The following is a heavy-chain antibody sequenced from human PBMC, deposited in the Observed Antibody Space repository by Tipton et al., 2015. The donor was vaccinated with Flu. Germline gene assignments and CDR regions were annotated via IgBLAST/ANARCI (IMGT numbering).Heavy chain of an antibody. CDR1: GFTFSRYA. Sequence: GSLRLSCAASGFTFSRYAMSWVRQAPGKRPEWISAISGGGGGTYYADSVKGRFTISRDNSKNTLYLRMNSLRAEDTAIYYCAKVIPEKVAGLDYWGQGTLVTVSS. D-gene: IGHD6-19*01. V-gene: IGHV3-23*01. CDR2: ISGGGGGT. CDR3: AKVIPEKVAGLDY. J-gene: IGHJ4*02.